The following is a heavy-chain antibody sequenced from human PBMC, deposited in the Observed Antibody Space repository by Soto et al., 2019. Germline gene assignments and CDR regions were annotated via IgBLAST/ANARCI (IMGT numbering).Heavy chain of an antibody. J-gene: IGHJ6*02. D-gene: IGHD6-6*01. CDR1: GGSFSGYY. CDR3: ARMAARYYYYYYGMDV. V-gene: IGHV4-34*01. CDR2: INHSGST. Sequence: SETLSLTCAVYGGSFSGYYWSGIRQPPGKGLEWIGEINHSGSTNYNPSLKSRVTISVDTSKNQFSLKLSSVTAADTAVYYCARMAARYYYYYYGMDVWDQGTTVTVSS.